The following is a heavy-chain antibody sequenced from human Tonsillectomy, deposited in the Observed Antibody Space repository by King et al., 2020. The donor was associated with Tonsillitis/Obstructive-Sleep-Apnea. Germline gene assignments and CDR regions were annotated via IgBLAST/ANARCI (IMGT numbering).Heavy chain of an antibody. Sequence: QLQESGPGVVKPSETLSLNCTVSGGSISSSSFYWCWIRPPPGKGLGWIGSMYYTGSTYYNPSLTSRVTMSVDTSKNQFSLKLSSVTAADTAIYYCARGRSWFYNWFDPWGQGTLVTVPS. CDR1: GGSISSSSFY. CDR2: MYYTGST. J-gene: IGHJ5*02. D-gene: IGHD6-13*01. V-gene: IGHV4-39*01. CDR3: ARGRSWFYNWFDP.